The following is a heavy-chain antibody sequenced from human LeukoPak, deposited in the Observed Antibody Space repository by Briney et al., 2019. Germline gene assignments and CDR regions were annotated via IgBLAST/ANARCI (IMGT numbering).Heavy chain of an antibody. D-gene: IGHD3-9*01. CDR1: GFTFSSYE. CDR2: ISSSGSTI. CDR3: ARAYYDILTGYYYYYYMDV. V-gene: IGHV3-48*03. Sequence: GGSLRLSCAASGFTFSSYEMNWVRQAPGKGLEWVSYISSSGSTIYYADSVKGRFTISRDNAKNSLYLQMNSLRAEDTAVYYCARAYYDILTGYYYYYYMDVWGEGTTVTVSS. J-gene: IGHJ6*03.